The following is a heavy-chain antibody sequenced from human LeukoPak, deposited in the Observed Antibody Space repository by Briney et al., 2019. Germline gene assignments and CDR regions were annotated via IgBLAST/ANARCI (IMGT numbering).Heavy chain of an antibody. J-gene: IGHJ5*02. CDR3: ARDSRLRFDP. CDR1: GYTFSSFG. Sequence: ASVKVSCKASGYTFSSFGISWVRQAPGQGLEWMGWINAGNGNTKYSQKFQGRVTITRDTSASTAYMELSSLRSEDTAVYYCARDSRLRFDPWGQGTLVTVSS. D-gene: IGHD6-19*01. V-gene: IGHV1-3*01. CDR2: INAGNGNT.